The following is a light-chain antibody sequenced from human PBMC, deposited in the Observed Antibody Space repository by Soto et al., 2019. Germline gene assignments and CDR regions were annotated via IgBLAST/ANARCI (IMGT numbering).Light chain of an antibody. CDR3: QQFNNWPHT. J-gene: IGKJ2*01. Sequence: DIVMTQSPDSLAVSLGERATINCESSQSVLYSSNNQNCLAWYQQKPGQPPKLLIYWASTRESGVPDRFSGSGSVTDFTLTISSLQAEDVAVYYCQQFNNWPHTFGQGTRLEIK. V-gene: IGKV4-1*01. CDR1: QSVLYSSNNQNC. CDR2: WAS.